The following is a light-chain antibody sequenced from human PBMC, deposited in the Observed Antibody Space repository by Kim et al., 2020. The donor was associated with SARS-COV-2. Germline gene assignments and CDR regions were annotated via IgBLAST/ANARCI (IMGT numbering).Light chain of an antibody. V-gene: IGKV1-9*01. Sequence: AAEGDRVTITCRASQGISSHLAWYHQKPWKAPNLLIYAASTLQGGVPSRFSGSVSGTDFTLTISSLQPEDFATYYCQQLNSYPLTFGGGTKVDIK. CDR3: QQLNSYPLT. J-gene: IGKJ4*01. CDR2: AAS. CDR1: QGISSH.